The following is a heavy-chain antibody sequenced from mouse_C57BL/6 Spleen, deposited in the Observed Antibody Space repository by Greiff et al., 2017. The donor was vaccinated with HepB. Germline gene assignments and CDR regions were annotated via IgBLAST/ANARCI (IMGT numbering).Heavy chain of an antibody. CDR1: GYTFTSYT. CDR2: INPSSGYT. J-gene: IGHJ4*01. Sequence: QVQLQHSGAELARPGASVKMSCKASGYTFTSYTMHWVKQRPGQGLEWIGYINPSSGYTKYNQKFKDKATLTADKSSSTAYMQLSSLTSEDSAVYYCARYYSNPYAMDYWGQGTSVTVSS. V-gene: IGHV1-4*01. D-gene: IGHD2-5*01. CDR3: ARYYSNPYAMDY.